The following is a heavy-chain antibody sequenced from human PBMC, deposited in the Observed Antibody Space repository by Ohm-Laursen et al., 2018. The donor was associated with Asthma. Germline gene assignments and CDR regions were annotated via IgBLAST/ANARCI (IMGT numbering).Heavy chain of an antibody. CDR2: ISYDGSNK. D-gene: IGHD6-13*01. V-gene: IGHV3-30*18. J-gene: IGHJ4*02. Sequence: SLRLSCSASGFTFSSYGMHWARQAPGKGLEWVAVISYDGSNKYYADSVKGRFTISRDNSKNTLYLQMSSLRAEDTAVYYCVKDTPLAAAGYFDYWGQGTLVTVSS. CDR3: VKDTPLAAAGYFDY. CDR1: GFTFSSYG.